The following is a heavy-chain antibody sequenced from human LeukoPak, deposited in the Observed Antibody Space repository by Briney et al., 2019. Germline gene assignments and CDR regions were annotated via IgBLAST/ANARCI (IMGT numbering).Heavy chain of an antibody. Sequence: GGSLRLSCAASGLTFSSHWMHWVRQAPGKGLVWVSRITNDGSSTTYADSVKGRFTISRDNAKNMLYLQVNSLRAEDTAFYYCARDLAYSRLDYWGQGMLVTVSS. D-gene: IGHD5-18*01. CDR2: ITNDGSST. V-gene: IGHV3-74*01. CDR3: ARDLAYSRLDY. CDR1: GLTFSSHW. J-gene: IGHJ4*02.